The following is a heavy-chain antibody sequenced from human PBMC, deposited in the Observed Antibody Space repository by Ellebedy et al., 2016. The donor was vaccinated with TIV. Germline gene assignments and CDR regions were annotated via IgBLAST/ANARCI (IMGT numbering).Heavy chain of an antibody. D-gene: IGHD2-2*01. CDR2: IWYDGSNK. CDR3: ARDTVPAAPSRDLYGMDV. V-gene: IGHV3-33*01. J-gene: IGHJ6*02. CDR1: GFTFSSYG. Sequence: PGGSLRLSCAASGFTFSSYGMHWVRQAPGKGLEWVAVIWYDGSNKYYADSVKGRFTISRDNSKNTLYLQMNSLRAEDTAVYYCARDTVPAAPSRDLYGMDVWGQGTTVTVSS.